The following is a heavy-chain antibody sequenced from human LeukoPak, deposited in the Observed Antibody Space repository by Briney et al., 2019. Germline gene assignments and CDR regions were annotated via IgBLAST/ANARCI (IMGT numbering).Heavy chain of an antibody. CDR1: GGTFSSYA. J-gene: IGHJ4*02. V-gene: IGHV1-69*13. Sequence: EASVKVSCKASGGTFSSYAISWVRQAPGQGLEWMGGIIPIFGTANYAQKFQGRVTITADESTSTAYMELSSLRSEDTAVYYCAREYSSPGPFDYWGQGTLVTVPS. CDR2: IIPIFGTA. D-gene: IGHD6-13*01. CDR3: AREYSSPGPFDY.